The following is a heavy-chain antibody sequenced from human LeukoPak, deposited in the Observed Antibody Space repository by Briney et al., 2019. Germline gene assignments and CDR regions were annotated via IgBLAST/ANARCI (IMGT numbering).Heavy chain of an antibody. J-gene: IGHJ4*02. CDR2: ISSSGSAI. CDR3: ARVGYNWNLFDY. V-gene: IGHV3-48*03. D-gene: IGHD1-20*01. Sequence: GGSLRLSCAASTFTLSSYDITWVRQAPGKGLEWVSYISSSGSAIYYADSVRGRFTISRDNAKNSLYLQMNSLRAEDTALYYCARVGYNWNLFDYWGQGALVTVPS. CDR1: TFTLSSYD.